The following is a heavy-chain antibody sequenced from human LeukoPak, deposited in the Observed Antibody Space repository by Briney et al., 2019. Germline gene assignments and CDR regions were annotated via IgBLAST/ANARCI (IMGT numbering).Heavy chain of an antibody. Sequence: GKSPRLSCAASGFTFSNYAMHWVRQAPGKGLEWVSLISSGGTYEYYADSVKGRFTISRDNSKNTLYLQLNSLRAEDTAVYYCARDSPYYYDSGSSGPHYFENGGQGTLVTVSS. CDR3: ARDSPYYYDSGSSGPHYFEN. V-gene: IGHV3-30*01. J-gene: IGHJ4*02. D-gene: IGHD3-10*01. CDR2: ISSGGTYE. CDR1: GFTFSNYA.